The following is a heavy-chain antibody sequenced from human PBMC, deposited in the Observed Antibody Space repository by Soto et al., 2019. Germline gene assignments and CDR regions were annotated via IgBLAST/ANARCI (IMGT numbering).Heavy chain of an antibody. V-gene: IGHV3-23*01. CDR1: GFTFSSYA. J-gene: IGHJ4*02. CDR3: ASYSGYDLSISHFDY. CDR2: ISGSGGST. D-gene: IGHD5-12*01. Sequence: GGSLRLSCAASGFTFSSYAMSWVRQAPGKGLEWVSAISGSGGSTYYADSVKGRFTISRDNSKNTLYLQMNSLRAEDTAVYYCASYSGYDLSISHFDYWGQGTLVTVSS.